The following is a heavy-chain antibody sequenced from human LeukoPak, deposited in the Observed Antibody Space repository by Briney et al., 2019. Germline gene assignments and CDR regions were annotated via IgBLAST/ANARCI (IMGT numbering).Heavy chain of an antibody. CDR2: IIPIFGTA. V-gene: IGHV1-69*05. J-gene: IGHJ6*03. CDR1: GGTFSSYA. D-gene: IGHD3-22*01. CDR3: ARHVLGDDSSGYSYYYYMDV. Sequence: ASVEVSCKASGGTFSSYAISWVRQAPGQGLEWMGRIIPIFGTANYAQKFQGRVTITTDESTSTAYMELSSLRSEDTAVYYCARHVLGDDSSGYSYYYYMDVWGKGTTVTVSS.